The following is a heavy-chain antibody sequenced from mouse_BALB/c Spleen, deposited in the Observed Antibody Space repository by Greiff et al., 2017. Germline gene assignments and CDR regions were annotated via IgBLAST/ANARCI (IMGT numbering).Heavy chain of an antibody. D-gene: IGHD1-2*01. Sequence: EGQRVESGGGLVQPKGSLKLSCAASGFTFNTYAMNWVRQAPGKGLEWVARIRSKSNNYATYYADSVKDRFTISRDDSQSMLYLQMNNLKTEDTAMYYCVRQGTTAPYYYAMDYWGQGTSVTVSS. CDR3: VRQGTTAPYYYAMDY. CDR2: IRSKSNNYAT. CDR1: GFTFNTYA. V-gene: IGHV10-1*02. J-gene: IGHJ4*01.